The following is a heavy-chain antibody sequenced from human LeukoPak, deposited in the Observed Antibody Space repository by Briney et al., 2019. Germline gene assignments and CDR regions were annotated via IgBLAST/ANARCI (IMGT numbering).Heavy chain of an antibody. D-gene: IGHD6-13*01. Sequence: GGSLRLSCAASGFTFSSYAMSWVRQAPGKGLEWVSAISGSGGSTYYADSVKGRFTISRDNSKNTLYLEMNSLRAEDTAVYYCAREGRVSYCFHYWGQGALVTVSS. V-gene: IGHV3-23*01. CDR1: GFTFSSYA. J-gene: IGHJ4*02. CDR2: ISGSGGST. CDR3: AREGRVSYCFHY.